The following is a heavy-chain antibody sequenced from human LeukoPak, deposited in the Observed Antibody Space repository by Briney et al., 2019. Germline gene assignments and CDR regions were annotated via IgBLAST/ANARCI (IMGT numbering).Heavy chain of an antibody. CDR2: ISSSGDNGDNT. CDR1: GFAFNNYA. D-gene: IGHD1-1*01. J-gene: IGHJ4*02. Sequence: GGSLRLFCAASGFAFNNYAMTWVRQAPGKGLQWVSTISSSGDNGDNTYYADSVKGRFTVSRDNSKDTVYLQMNSLRAEDTAVYYCARDGIQLPDTLDYWGLGTLVTVSS. CDR3: ARDGIQLPDTLDY. V-gene: IGHV3-23*01.